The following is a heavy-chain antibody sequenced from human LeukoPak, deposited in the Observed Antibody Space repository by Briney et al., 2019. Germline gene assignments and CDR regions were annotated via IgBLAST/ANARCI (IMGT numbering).Heavy chain of an antibody. D-gene: IGHD2-21*02. J-gene: IGHJ4*02. Sequence: GGSLRLSCAASGFTFSNYAMHWVRQAPGKGLQWVAGISYDAGSQFHADSVKGRFTISRDNSKSTLYLQMNSLRAEDTAVYYCARSSRGDAINFDYWGQGTLVTVSS. V-gene: IGHV3-30*07. CDR1: GFTFSNYA. CDR3: ARSSRGDAINFDY. CDR2: ISYDAGSQ.